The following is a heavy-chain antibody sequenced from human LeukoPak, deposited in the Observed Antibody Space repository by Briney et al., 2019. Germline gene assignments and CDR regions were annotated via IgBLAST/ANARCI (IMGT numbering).Heavy chain of an antibody. CDR2: IYYSGST. CDR1: GGSISSYY. V-gene: IGHV4-59*01. CDR3: ASANYYYYYYMDV. J-gene: IGHJ6*03. Sequence: SETLSLTCTVSGGSISSYYWSCLRQPPGKGLEWIGYIYYSGSTNYNPSLKSRVTISVDTSKNQFSLKLSSVTAADTAVYYCASANYYYYYYMDVWGKGTTVTVSS.